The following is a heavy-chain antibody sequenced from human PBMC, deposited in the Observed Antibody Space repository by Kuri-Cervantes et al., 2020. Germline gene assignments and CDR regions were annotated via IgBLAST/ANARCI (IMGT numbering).Heavy chain of an antibody. J-gene: IGHJ2*01. CDR3: AKSDYYDSSGYYYVLRWYFDL. CDR2: ISDTGSDK. CDR1: GFAFSDFY. Sequence: GGSLRLSCAASGFAFSDFYVGWVRQAPGKGLEWVSYISDTGSDKYYAESVGGRFTISRDNSKNTLYLQMNSLRAEDTAVYYCAKSDYYDSSGYYYVLRWYFDLWGRGTLVTVSS. D-gene: IGHD3-22*01. V-gene: IGHV3-11*01.